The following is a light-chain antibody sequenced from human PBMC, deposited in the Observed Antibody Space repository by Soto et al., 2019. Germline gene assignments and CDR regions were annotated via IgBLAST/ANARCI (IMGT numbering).Light chain of an antibody. J-gene: IGKJ1*01. CDR2: GAS. CDR1: QSVDSN. CDR3: QQYNNWWT. V-gene: IGKV3-15*01. Sequence: EILMTQSPSTLAVSPGERATLSCRASQSVDSNLAWYQQKPGQAPRLLIYGASTRATGISARFSGSGSGTEFTLTISSLQSEDFRVYYCQQYNNWWTFGQGTKVDIK.